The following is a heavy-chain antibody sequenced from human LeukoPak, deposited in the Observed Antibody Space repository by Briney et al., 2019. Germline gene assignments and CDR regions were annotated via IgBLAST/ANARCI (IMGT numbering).Heavy chain of an antibody. CDR2: FNPNSGGT. J-gene: IGHJ6*03. CDR3: SRDGAMVRGVNLYYYYYMDV. V-gene: IGHV1-2*02. D-gene: IGHD3-10*01. Sequence: ASVKVSCKASGYTHTGYYMHRLRRAPGQGLEGRGWFNPNSGGTNSAQKFPGRVTMTRDTFNSTAYMELSRLRSDDAAVYYCSRDGAMVRGVNLYYYYYMDVWGKGTTVTVSS. CDR1: GYTHTGYY.